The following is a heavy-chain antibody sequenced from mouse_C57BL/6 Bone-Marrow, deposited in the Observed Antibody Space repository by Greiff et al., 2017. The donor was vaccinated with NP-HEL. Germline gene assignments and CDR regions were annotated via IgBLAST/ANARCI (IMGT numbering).Heavy chain of an antibody. CDR1: GYAFSSSW. D-gene: IGHD1-1*01. V-gene: IGHV1-82*01. Sequence: QVQLQQSGPELVKPGASVKISCKASGYAFSSSWMNWVKQRPGKGLEWIGRIYPGDGDTNYNGKFKGKATLTVDKSSSTAYMQLSSLTSEDSAVYYCAIGSYYGSRGYWYFDVWGTGTTVTVSS. CDR3: AIGSYYGSRGYWYFDV. CDR2: IYPGDGDT. J-gene: IGHJ1*03.